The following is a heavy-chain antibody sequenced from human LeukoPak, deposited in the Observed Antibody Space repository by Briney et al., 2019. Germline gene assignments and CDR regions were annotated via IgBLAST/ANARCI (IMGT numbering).Heavy chain of an antibody. CDR3: ATKGTGYYFDS. V-gene: IGHV3-23*01. CDR2: ILTSGATT. J-gene: IGHJ4*02. D-gene: IGHD3-9*01. Sequence: PGGSLRLSCAASGFAFRSYVMRWVRQAPGKGLEWISSILTSGATTYYAESVKGWFTISRDNSKNTLYLQMNGLRAEDTAVYYCATKGTGYYFDSWGQGTLVTVSS. CDR1: GFAFRSYV.